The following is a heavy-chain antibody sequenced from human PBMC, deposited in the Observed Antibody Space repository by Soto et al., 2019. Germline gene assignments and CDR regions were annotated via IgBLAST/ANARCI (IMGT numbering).Heavy chain of an antibody. CDR2: ISSRSYTI. CDR1: GFSFSTYS. V-gene: IGHV3-48*02. CDR3: ARGGSSSDNGMDV. J-gene: IGHJ6*02. Sequence: VQLVESGGGLVQPGGSLRLSCAASGFSFSTYSMNWVRQAPGKGLEWVSYISSRSYTIYYIDSVKGRFTISRDNAKSSLYLQMNSLRDEGTAVYYCARGGSSSDNGMDVWGQGTTVTVSS. D-gene: IGHD6-6*01.